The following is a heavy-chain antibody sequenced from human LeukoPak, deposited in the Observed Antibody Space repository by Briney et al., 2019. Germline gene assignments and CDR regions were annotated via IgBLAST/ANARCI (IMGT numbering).Heavy chain of an antibody. V-gene: IGHV4-38-2*01. CDR1: GYSISSGYY. CDR3: ARYSSGSYYQYYYYYYMDV. J-gene: IGHJ6*03. CDR2: IYHSGST. Sequence: SETLSLTCAVSGYSISSGYYWGWIRQTPGKGLEWIGSIYHSGSTYYNPSLKSRVTISVDTSKNQFSLKLRSVTAADTAVYYCARYSSGSYYQYYYYYYMDVWGKGTTVTVSS. D-gene: IGHD3-10*01.